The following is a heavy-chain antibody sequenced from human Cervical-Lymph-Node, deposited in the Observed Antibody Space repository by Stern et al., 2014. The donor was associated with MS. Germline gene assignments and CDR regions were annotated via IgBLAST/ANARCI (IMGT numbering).Heavy chain of an antibody. D-gene: IGHD2-2*01. V-gene: IGHV5-51*01. CDR1: GYSFTSYW. CDR3: ARRHCSSRRCGWFDP. J-gene: IGHJ5*02. Sequence: VQLMQSGAEVKKPGESLKISCKGSGYSFTSYWIGWVRQMPGKGLEWMGIINPGDSDTRYSPSFQGQVTISADKSISPAYLQWSSLKASDTAMYYCARRHCSSRRCGWFDPWGQGTLVTVSS. CDR2: INPGDSDT.